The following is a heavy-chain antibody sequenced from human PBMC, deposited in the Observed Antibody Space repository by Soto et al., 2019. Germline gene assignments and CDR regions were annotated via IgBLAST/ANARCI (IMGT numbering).Heavy chain of an antibody. Sequence: SETLSLTCFVSGGSISSSSYYWGWLRQPPGKGLEWIGTIYYSGSTYYNASLKSRVTISVDTSKNQFSLNLSSVTAADTAVHYCARQSKLGAAAGSIDYWGQGTRVTVSS. D-gene: IGHD6-13*01. V-gene: IGHV4-39*01. CDR2: IYYSGST. CDR1: GGSISSSSYY. J-gene: IGHJ4*02. CDR3: ARQSKLGAAAGSIDY.